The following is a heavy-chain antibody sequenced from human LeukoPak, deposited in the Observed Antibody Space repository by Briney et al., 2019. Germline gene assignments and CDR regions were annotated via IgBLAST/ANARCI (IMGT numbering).Heavy chain of an antibody. CDR3: ARARYCSGGSCYAEY. J-gene: IGHJ4*02. CDR1: GYSFSSYW. V-gene: IGHV5-51*01. CDR2: IYPGDSDT. D-gene: IGHD2-15*01. Sequence: GESLKISCKGSGYSFSSYWIGWLRQLPGKGLEWMGIIYPGDSDTRYSPSFQGQVTISADKSIGTAYLQWSSLKASDTAMYYCARARYCSGGSCYAEYWGQGTLVTVSS.